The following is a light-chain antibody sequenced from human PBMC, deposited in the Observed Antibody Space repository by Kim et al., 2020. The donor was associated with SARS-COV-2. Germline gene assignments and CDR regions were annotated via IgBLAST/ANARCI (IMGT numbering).Light chain of an antibody. J-gene: IGLJ3*02. CDR1: SSDIGAYNR. Sequence: GQSVTICCTGTSSDIGAYNRVSWYQQPPGTAPKLMIYEVNSRPSGVPDRFSGSKSGNTASLTISGLQAEDETDYYCSSYTSSSTWVFGGGTQLTVL. CDR2: EVN. CDR3: SSYTSSSTWV. V-gene: IGLV2-18*02.